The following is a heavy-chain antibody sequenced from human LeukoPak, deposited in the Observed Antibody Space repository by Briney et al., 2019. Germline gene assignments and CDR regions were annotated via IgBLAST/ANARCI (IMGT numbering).Heavy chain of an antibody. CDR1: GFTFSSYS. D-gene: IGHD2-2*01. Sequence: PGGSLRLSCAASGFTFSSYSMNWVRQAPGKGLEWVPSISSSSSYIYYADSVRGRFTISRDNAKNSLYLQMNSLRAEDTAVYYCARASGDVVVPAAMDYWGQGTLVTVSS. V-gene: IGHV3-21*01. CDR3: ARASGDVVVPAAMDY. J-gene: IGHJ4*02. CDR2: ISSSSSYI.